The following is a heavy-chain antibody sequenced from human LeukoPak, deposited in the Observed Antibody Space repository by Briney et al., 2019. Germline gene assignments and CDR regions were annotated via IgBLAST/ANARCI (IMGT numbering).Heavy chain of an antibody. CDR3: ARDRMGRIAVDASDI. J-gene: IGHJ3*02. V-gene: IGHV3-48*03. Sequence: GGSLRLSCAASGFTFSSYEMNWVRQAPGKGLEWVSYISSSGSTIYYADSVKGRFTISRDNAKNSLYLQMNSLRAEDTVVYYCARDRMGRIAVDASDIWGQGTMVTVSS. CDR1: GFTFSSYE. CDR2: ISSSGSTI. D-gene: IGHD6-19*01.